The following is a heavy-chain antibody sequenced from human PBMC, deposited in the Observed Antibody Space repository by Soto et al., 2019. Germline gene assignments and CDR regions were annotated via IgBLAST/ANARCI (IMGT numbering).Heavy chain of an antibody. V-gene: IGHV4-59*01. D-gene: IGHD1-26*01. J-gene: IGHJ5*01. CDR2: IHYSGTT. Sequence: PSETLSLTCTICGGSISSYFWSWIRQPPGKGLEWIGYIHYSGTTVYSPSLKSRVTMSIDTSENQFTLNLTSVTAADTAVYYCARDTGSYHLDSWGQGSLVTVSS. CDR1: GGSISSYF. CDR3: ARDTGSYHLDS.